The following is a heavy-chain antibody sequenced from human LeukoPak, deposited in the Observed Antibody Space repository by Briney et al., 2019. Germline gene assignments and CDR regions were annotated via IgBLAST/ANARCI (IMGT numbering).Heavy chain of an antibody. CDR3: ARAHN. J-gene: IGHJ4*02. CDR2: INEEGSEK. CDR1: GFTISHYW. V-gene: IGHV3-7*01. Sequence: GGSLRLSCAVSGFTISHYWMSWVRQAPGKGLEWVANINEEGSEKPYVDSVKGRFTISKDNTKNSLYLQMSSLRGEDTAVYYCARAHNWGQGTLVTVS.